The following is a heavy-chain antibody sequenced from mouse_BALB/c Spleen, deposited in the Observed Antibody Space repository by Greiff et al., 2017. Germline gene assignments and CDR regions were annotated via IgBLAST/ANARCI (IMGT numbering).Heavy chain of an antibody. J-gene: IGHJ2*01. V-gene: IGHV5-9-4*01. Sequence: EVQGVESGGGLVKPGGSLKLSCAASGFTFSSYAMSWVRQSPEKRLEWVAEISSGGSYTYYPDTVTGRFTISRDNAKNTLYLEMSSLRSEDTAMYYCARDAATFDYWGQGTTLTVSS. CDR1: GFTFSSYA. CDR2: ISSGGSYT. D-gene: IGHD1-2*01. CDR3: ARDAATFDY.